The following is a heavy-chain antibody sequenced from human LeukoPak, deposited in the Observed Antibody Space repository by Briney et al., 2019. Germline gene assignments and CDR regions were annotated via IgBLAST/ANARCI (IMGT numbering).Heavy chain of an antibody. Sequence: SETLSLTCTVSGGSISSSSYYWGWIRQPPGKGLEWTGSIYYSGSTYYNPSLKSRVTISVDTSKNQFSLKLSSVTAADTAVYYCARAYRGNNVVVVPYYFDYWGQGTLVTVSS. CDR2: IYYSGST. CDR3: ARAYRGNNVVVVPYYFDY. V-gene: IGHV4-39*07. D-gene: IGHD2-15*01. J-gene: IGHJ4*02. CDR1: GGSISSSSYY.